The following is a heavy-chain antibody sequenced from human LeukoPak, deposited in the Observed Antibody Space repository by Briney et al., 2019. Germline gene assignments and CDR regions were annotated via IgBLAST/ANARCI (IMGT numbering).Heavy chain of an antibody. CDR1: GYTFTTYG. CDR3: ARVEDRDNVWGSYRLADY. CDR2: ISAHNGHT. J-gene: IGHJ4*02. Sequence: EASVKVSCTASGYTFTTYGISWVRQAPGQGLEWMGWISAHNGHTNYAQNLQGRVTMTTDTSTSTAYMELRSLRSDDTAVYYCARVEDRDNVWGSYRLADYWGQGTLVTVSS. D-gene: IGHD3-16*02. V-gene: IGHV1-18*04.